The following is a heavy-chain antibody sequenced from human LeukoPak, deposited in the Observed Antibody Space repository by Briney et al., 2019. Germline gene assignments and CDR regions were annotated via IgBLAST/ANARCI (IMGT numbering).Heavy chain of an antibody. CDR2: ISDSGGGT. J-gene: IGHJ4*02. Sequence: PGGSLRLSCAAPGFTFNTYSMNWARQAPGKGLEWVSTISDSGGGTYYADSVKGRFTISRDNSKNTLYLQMNSLRADDTAVYYCDGADFWGQGTLVTVSS. CDR1: GFTFNTYS. CDR3: DGADF. V-gene: IGHV3-23*01.